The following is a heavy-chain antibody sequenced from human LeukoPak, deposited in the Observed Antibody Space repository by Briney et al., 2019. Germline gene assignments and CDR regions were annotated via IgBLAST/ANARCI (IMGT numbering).Heavy chain of an antibody. CDR1: GFTFDDYG. CDR3: VVVSYYYDTSGYVDS. V-gene: IGHV3-74*01. CDR2: ISTDGGST. J-gene: IGHJ4*02. D-gene: IGHD3-22*01. Sequence: GGSLRLSCAASGFTFDDYGMNWVRQAPGKGLEWVSYISTDGGSTNYADSVKGRFAVSRDNAKNTLYLQMNSLRAEDTAVYYCVVVSYYYDTSGYVDSWGQGTLVTVSS.